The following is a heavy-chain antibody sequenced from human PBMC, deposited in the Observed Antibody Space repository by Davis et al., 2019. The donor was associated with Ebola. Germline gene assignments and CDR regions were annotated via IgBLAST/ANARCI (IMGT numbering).Heavy chain of an antibody. CDR1: GFTFGDYA. CDR3: TRDGGYYDSSGSGAFDI. Sequence: PGGSLRLSCTASGFTFGDYAMSWFRQAPGKGLEGVGFIRSKAYGGTTEYAASVKGRFTISRDDSKSIAYLQMNSLKTEDTAVYYCTRDGGYYDSSGSGAFDIWGQGTMVTVSS. V-gene: IGHV3-49*03. D-gene: IGHD3-22*01. J-gene: IGHJ3*02. CDR2: IRSKAYGGTT.